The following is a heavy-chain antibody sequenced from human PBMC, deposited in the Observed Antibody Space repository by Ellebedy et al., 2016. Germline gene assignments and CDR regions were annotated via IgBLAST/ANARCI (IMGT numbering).Heavy chain of an antibody. Sequence: SETLSFTCTVSGGSISGSSYFWAWVRQPPGTGLEWIGSMFQSGSPNYNASFKSRVTISADMSKNQFFLKLTSATAADTAIYYCARDKLYGRFDPWGQGTLVTVSS. CDR1: GGSISGSSYF. D-gene: IGHD1-1*01. J-gene: IGHJ5*02. CDR2: MFQSGSP. CDR3: ARDKLYGRFDP. V-gene: IGHV4-39*07.